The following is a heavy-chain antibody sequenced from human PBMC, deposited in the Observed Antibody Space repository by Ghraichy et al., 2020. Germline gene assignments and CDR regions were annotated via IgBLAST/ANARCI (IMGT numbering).Heavy chain of an antibody. J-gene: IGHJ3*02. CDR1: GGSFSGYD. CDR3: VRRVQLWLLNAFDI. Sequence: SETLSLTCAVYGGSFSGYDWSWIRQPPGKGLEWIGEINHSGSTNYNPSLKSRVTISVDTSKNQFSLKLSSVTAADTAVYYCVRRVQLWLLNAFDIWGQGTMVTVSS. V-gene: IGHV4-34*01. D-gene: IGHD5-18*01. CDR2: INHSGST.